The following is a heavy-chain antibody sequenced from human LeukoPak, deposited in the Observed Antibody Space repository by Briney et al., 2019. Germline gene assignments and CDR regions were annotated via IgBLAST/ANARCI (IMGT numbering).Heavy chain of an antibody. CDR1: GASFTSHY. Sequence: PSQTLSLTCSVSGASFTSHYWSWIRQPPGKGLDSIGHLYYSGSTTYNPSLNSRVTISLHPSRNQFSLHLTSVAPADTAVYYCAGGRGSPYYVEAFDVWGQGTMVTVSS. CDR3: AGGRGSPYYVEAFDV. CDR2: LYYSGST. D-gene: IGHD3-22*01. J-gene: IGHJ3*01. V-gene: IGHV4-59*11.